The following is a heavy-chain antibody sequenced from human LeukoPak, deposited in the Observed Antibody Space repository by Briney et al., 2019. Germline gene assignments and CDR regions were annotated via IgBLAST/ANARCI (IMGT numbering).Heavy chain of an antibody. V-gene: IGHV4-30-2*01. CDR2: IYHSGST. J-gene: IGHJ4*02. CDR3: ARVEQLWLDY. CDR1: GGSISSGGYS. Sequence: SETLSPTCAVSGGSISSGGYSWSWIRQPPGKGLEWIGYIYHSGSTYYNPSLKSRVTISVDTSKNQFSLKLSSVTAADTAVYYCARVEQLWLDYWGQGTLVTVSS. D-gene: IGHD5-18*01.